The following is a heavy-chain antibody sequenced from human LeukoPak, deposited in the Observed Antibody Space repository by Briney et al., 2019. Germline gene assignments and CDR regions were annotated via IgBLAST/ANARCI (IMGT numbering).Heavy chain of an antibody. V-gene: IGHV1-2*02. CDR1: GYTFTGYY. CDR3: AREGTYYYGSGSYCWFDP. J-gene: IGHJ5*02. CDR2: INPNSGGT. D-gene: IGHD3-10*01. Sequence: ASVKVSCKASGYTFTGYYMHWVRQAPGQGLEWMGWINPNSGGTNYAQKFQGRVTMTRDTSISTAYMELSRLRPDDTAVYYCAREGTYYYGSGSYCWFDPWGQGTLVTVSS.